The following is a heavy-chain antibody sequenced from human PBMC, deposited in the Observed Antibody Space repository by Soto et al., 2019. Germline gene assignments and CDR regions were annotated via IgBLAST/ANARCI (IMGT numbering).Heavy chain of an antibody. J-gene: IGHJ4*02. CDR3: AKTIGCWYPFEK. Sequence: PGGSLRLSCVASGFTFGSYAMSWVRRAPGKGLEWVSTINDSGDLRYYAESVRGRFTISRDNSKNTLYLEVNDLRAEDTARYHCAKTIGCWYPFEKGGLGALVTVSS. D-gene: IGHD6-13*01. V-gene: IGHV3-23*01. CDR2: INDSGDLR. CDR1: GFTFGSYA.